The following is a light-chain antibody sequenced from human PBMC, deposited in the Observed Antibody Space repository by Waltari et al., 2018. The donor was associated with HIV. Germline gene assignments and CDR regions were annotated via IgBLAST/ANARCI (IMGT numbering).Light chain of an antibody. CDR2: DKN. V-gene: IGLV3-19*01. CDR1: SLRRFY. CDR3: GSRDSSGDQYV. J-gene: IGLJ1*01. Sequence: SSELSQDPPVSVALGQTVRITCQGDSLRRFYATWYQQRPGQAPILVISDKNTRPLGIPDRFSGSSSGNTASLTITGTQADDEADYYCGSRDSSGDQYVFGPGTKVIVL.